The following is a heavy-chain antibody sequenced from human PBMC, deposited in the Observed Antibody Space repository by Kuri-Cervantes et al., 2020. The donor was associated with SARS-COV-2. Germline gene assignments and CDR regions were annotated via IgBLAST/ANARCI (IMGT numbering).Heavy chain of an antibody. CDR3: ARGSYYYDSSRGDDY. J-gene: IGHJ4*02. V-gene: IGHV3-74*01. CDR2: INSDGSST. CDR1: GFTFSSYW. D-gene: IGHD3-22*01. Sequence: LSLTCAASGFTFSSYWMHWVRQAPGKGLVWVSRINSDGSSTSYADSVKGRFTISRDNSKNTLYLQMNSLRAEDTAVYYCARGSYYYDSSRGDDYWGQGTLVTVSS.